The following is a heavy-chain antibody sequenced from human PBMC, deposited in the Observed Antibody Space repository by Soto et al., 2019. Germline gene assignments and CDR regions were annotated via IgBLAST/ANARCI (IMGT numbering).Heavy chain of an antibody. CDR3: ARRLGRYFDWLFGSYGAFDI. Sequence: PSETLSLTCTVSGGSISSSSYYWGWIRQPPGKGLERIGSIYYSGSTYYNPSLKSRVTISVDTSKNQFSLKLSSVTAADTAVYYCARRLGRYFDWLFGSYGAFDIWGQGTMVTVSS. CDR1: GGSISSSSYY. V-gene: IGHV4-39*01. D-gene: IGHD3-9*01. CDR2: IYYSGST. J-gene: IGHJ3*02.